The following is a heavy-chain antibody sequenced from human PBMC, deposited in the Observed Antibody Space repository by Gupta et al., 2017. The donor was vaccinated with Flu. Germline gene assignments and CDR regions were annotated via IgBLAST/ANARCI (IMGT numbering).Heavy chain of an antibody. CDR1: GGSFSGYY. D-gene: IGHD3-3*01. Sequence: QVQLQQWGAGLLKPSETLSLTCAVYGGSFSGYYWSWIRQPPGKGLEWIGEINHSGSTNYNPSLKSRVTISVDTSKNQFSLKLSSVTAADTAVYYCARGPSVFGVVTEDYWGQGTLVTVSS. CDR3: ARGPSVFGVVTEDY. J-gene: IGHJ4*02. V-gene: IGHV4-34*01. CDR2: INHSGST.